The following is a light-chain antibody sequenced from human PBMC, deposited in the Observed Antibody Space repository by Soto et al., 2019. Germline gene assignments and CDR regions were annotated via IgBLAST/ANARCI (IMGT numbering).Light chain of an antibody. Sequence: GGRVTITCRASQSISSWLAWYQQKPGKAPKLLIYDASSLESGVPSRFSGSGSGTEFTLTISSLQPDDFATYYCQQYNSYSQTFGQGTKVEIK. V-gene: IGKV1-5*01. CDR2: DAS. J-gene: IGKJ1*01. CDR3: QQYNSYSQT. CDR1: QSISSW.